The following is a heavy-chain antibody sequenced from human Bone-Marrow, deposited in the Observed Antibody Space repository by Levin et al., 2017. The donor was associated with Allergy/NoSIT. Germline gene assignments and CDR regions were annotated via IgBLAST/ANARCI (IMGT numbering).Heavy chain of an antibody. CDR3: AREGSRITMIVVVTKGVDAFDI. D-gene: IGHD3-22*01. CDR1: GYSISSGYY. CDR2: IYHSGST. V-gene: IGHV4-38-2*02. Sequence: SCAVSGYSISSGYYWGWIRQPPGKGLEWIGSIYHSGSTYYNPSLKSRVTISVDTSKNQFSLKLSSVTAADTAVYYCAREGSRITMIVVVTKGVDAFDIWGQGTMVTVSS. J-gene: IGHJ3*02.